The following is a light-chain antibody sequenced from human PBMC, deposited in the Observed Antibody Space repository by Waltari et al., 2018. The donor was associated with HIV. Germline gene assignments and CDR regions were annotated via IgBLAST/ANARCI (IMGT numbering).Light chain of an antibody. J-gene: IGLJ2*01. CDR3: ATWDDSLGGSVL. CDR2: RNN. CDR1: RYNIGSNY. V-gene: IGLV1-47*01. Sequence: QSVLTQPPSASGTPGQRVTISCSGSRYNIGSNYVYWYQDLPRTAPKLLIYRNNQRPSGVPDRFSGSKSGTSASLAISWLRSEDEAAYYCATWDDSLGGSVLFGGGTKLTVL.